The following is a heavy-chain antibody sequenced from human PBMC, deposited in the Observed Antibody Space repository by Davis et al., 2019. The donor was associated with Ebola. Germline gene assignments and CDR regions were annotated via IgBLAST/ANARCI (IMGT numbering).Heavy chain of an antibody. V-gene: IGHV3-48*02. CDR3: ARDPRSGSYYLYYYYGMDV. Sequence: GESLKISCAASGFTVSSNYMNWVRQAPGKGLEWVSYISSSSSTIYYADSVKGRFTISRDNAKNSLYLQMNSLRDEDTAVYYCARDPRSGSYYLYYYYGMDVWGQGTTVTVSS. CDR2: ISSSSSTI. D-gene: IGHD1-26*01. J-gene: IGHJ6*02. CDR1: GFTVSSNY.